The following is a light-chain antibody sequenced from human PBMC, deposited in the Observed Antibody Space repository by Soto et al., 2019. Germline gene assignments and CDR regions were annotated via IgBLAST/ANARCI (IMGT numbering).Light chain of an antibody. CDR3: SSYTTSSALV. CDR1: SSDVGGYDY. J-gene: IGLJ2*01. CDR2: EVI. V-gene: IGLV2-14*01. Sequence: QSALTQSASVSGSPGQSITIPCTGTSSDVGGYDYVSWYQQHPGKVPKLIIYEVIKRPSGVSHRFSGSKSGNTASLTISGLQTEDAADYYCSSYTTSSALVFGGGTKLTVL.